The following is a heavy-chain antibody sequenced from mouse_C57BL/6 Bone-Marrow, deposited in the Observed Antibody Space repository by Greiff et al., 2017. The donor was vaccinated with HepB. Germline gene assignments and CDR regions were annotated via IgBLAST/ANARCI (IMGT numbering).Heavy chain of an antibody. J-gene: IGHJ2*01. CDR3: ERCEYYVDY. CDR2: IDPSDSYT. CDR1: GYTFTSYW. V-gene: IGHV1-50*01. Sequence: QVQLQQPGAELVKPGASVKLSCKASGYTFTSYWMQWVKQRPGQGLEWIGDIDPSDSYTNYNQKFKGKATLTVDTSSSTAYMQLSSVTSEDSAVFYSERCEYYVDYWGQGTTLTVSS.